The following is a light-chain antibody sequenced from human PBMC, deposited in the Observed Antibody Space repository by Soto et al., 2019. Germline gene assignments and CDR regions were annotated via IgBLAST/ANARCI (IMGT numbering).Light chain of an antibody. V-gene: IGKV1-33*01. J-gene: IGKJ4*01. CDR2: DAS. CDR1: QDISNY. Sequence: DIQMTQSPSSLSASVGDRVTITCQASQDISNYLNWYQQKPGKAPKLLIYDASNLETGDPSRFSGSGSGTDFTLTISCLQSEDFATYYCQQYYSYPITFGGGTKVDI. CDR3: QQYYSYPIT.